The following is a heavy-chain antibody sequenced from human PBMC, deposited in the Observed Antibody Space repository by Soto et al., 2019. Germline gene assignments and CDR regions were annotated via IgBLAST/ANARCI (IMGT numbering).Heavy chain of an antibody. J-gene: IGHJ3*02. Sequence: EVQLVESGGGLIQPGGSLRLSCAPSGFTVSSNYMNWVRQAPGKGLEWVSLIYSGGSTYYADSVKGRFTISRDTSKNTLYLQMSSLRAEDTAVYFCARAFRLGGGSYRPDAFDIWGPGTMVTVSS. CDR2: IYSGGST. CDR3: ARAFRLGGGSYRPDAFDI. V-gene: IGHV3-53*01. D-gene: IGHD1-26*01. CDR1: GFTVSSNY.